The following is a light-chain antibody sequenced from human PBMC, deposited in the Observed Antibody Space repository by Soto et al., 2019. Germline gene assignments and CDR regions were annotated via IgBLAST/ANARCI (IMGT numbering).Light chain of an antibody. Sequence: DIQVTQSPPTLSASVGDRVTITCRASQNIGTWLAWYQAKPGKAPKLLIYKASSLESGVTSRFSGSGSGTEFTLTISSMQPDDFGSYYCQQYKSYPLTFGGGTKVESK. J-gene: IGKJ4*01. CDR3: QQYKSYPLT. CDR2: KAS. V-gene: IGKV1-5*03. CDR1: QNIGTW.